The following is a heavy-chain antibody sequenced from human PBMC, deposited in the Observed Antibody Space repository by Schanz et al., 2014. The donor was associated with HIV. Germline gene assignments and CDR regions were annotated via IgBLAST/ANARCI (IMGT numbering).Heavy chain of an antibody. V-gene: IGHV3-30*18. J-gene: IGHJ6*02. D-gene: IGHD4-17*01. CDR2: ISYDGTNK. CDR1: GFMFSSYG. CDR3: AKDWAFYGDFVHYYYGVDV. Sequence: QVQLVESGGGLVQPGGSLRVSCAASGFMFSSYGMSWVRQAPGKGLEWVAVISYDGTNKYYADSVNGRFTISRDNSKNTVYLQMNSLRAEDTAVYYCAKDWAFYGDFVHYYYGVDVWGQGTTVTVSS.